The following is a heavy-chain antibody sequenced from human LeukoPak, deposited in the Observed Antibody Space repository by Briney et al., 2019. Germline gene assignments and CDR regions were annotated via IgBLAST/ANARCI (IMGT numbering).Heavy chain of an antibody. Sequence: ASVKVSCKASGYTFTSYDINWVRQATGQGLEWMGWMNPNSGNTGYAQKFQGRVTITRNTSISTAYMELSSLRSEDTAVYYCARGAYPDYYYYYYMDVWGKGTTVTVSS. CDR1: GYTFTSYD. CDR3: ARGAYPDYYYYYYMDV. CDR2: MNPNSGNT. D-gene: IGHD3-16*01. V-gene: IGHV1-8*03. J-gene: IGHJ6*03.